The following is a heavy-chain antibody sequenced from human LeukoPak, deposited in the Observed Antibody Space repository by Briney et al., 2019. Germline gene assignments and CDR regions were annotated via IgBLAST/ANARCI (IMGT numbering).Heavy chain of an antibody. CDR2: FDPEDGET. Sequence: ASVKVSCKVSGYTLTELSMHWVRQAPGKGLEWMGGFDPEDGETIYAQKFQGRVAMTEDTSIDTAYMELSSLRSEDTAVYYCATDQNAYYDSSGYHAFDIWGQGTMVTVSS. D-gene: IGHD3-22*01. CDR3: ATDQNAYYDSSGYHAFDI. J-gene: IGHJ3*02. V-gene: IGHV1-24*01. CDR1: GYTLTELS.